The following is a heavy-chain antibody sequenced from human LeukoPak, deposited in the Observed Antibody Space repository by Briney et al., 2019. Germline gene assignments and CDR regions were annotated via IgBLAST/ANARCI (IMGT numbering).Heavy chain of an antibody. D-gene: IGHD3-10*01. V-gene: IGHV3-48*03. CDR3: ARESRLDYYSGSYTDY. CDR2: ISGSGNTI. CDR1: GFSFSSYE. J-gene: IGHJ4*02. Sequence: GGSLRLSCAASGFSFSSYEMNWVRQVPGKGLEWVSYISGSGNTIHYADSGRGRFTISRDNAKNSLYLLMNSLGAGDTAVYYCARESRLDYYSGSYTDYWGQGTLVTVSS.